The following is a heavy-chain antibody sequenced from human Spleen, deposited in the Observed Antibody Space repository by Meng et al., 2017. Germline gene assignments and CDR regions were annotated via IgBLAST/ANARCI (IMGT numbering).Heavy chain of an antibody. CDR2: IYNTGYS. CDR3: ARETVYSFIGGPFEY. V-gene: IGHV4-30-4*01. D-gene: IGHD5-18*01. Sequence: QVQLRESGPGLVKPSQTLSLPCTVSGASISSGEFYWSWLRQSPGKGLEWIGYIYNTGYSFYNPSLRSRVTLSIDTSNNQFSLRLTSMSAADTAVYYCARETVYSFIGGPFEYWGQGVLVTVSS. J-gene: IGHJ4*02. CDR1: GASISSGEFY.